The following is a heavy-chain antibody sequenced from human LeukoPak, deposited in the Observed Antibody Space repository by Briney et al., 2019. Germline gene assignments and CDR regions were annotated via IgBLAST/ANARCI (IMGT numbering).Heavy chain of an antibody. V-gene: IGHV3-74*01. CDR3: ARVLGGSTFDY. CDR1: GFPFSSYW. D-gene: IGHD3-16*01. J-gene: IGHJ4*02. Sequence: GGSLRLSCAASGFPFSSYWMHWVRHAPGKGLLWVSRIKSDGSSTNYADSVKGRFTISRDNAKNTLYLQMNSLRAEGTAVYYFARVLGGSTFDYWGQGTLVTVSS. CDR2: IKSDGSST.